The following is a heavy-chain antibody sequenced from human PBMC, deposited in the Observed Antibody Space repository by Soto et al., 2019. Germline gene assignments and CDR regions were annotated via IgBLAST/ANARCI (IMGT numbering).Heavy chain of an antibody. CDR3: ARAIGPTLFDY. D-gene: IGHD3-22*01. CDR2: IGTTGDT. V-gene: IGHV3-13*04. CDR1: GFTFSSYD. Sequence: GGSLRLSCAASGFTFSSYDMHWVRQGTGKGLEWVSAIGTTGDTYYAGSVKGRFTISRENAKNSLYLQMNSLRAGDTAIYFCARAIGPTLFDYWGQGTLVTVSS. J-gene: IGHJ4*02.